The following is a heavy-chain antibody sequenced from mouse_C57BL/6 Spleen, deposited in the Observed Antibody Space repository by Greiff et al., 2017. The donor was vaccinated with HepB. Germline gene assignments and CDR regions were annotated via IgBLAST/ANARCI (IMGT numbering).Heavy chain of an antibody. CDR2: ISYDGSN. CDR3: ARGDAVVATLHWYFDV. Sequence: EVKLMESGPGLVKPSQSLSLTCSVTGYSITSGYYWNWIRQFPGNKLEWMGNISYDGSNNYNPSLKNRISITRDTSKNQFFLKLNSVTTEDTATYYCARGDAVVATLHWYFDVWGTGTTVTVSS. V-gene: IGHV3-6*01. D-gene: IGHD1-1*01. J-gene: IGHJ1*03. CDR1: GYSITSGYY.